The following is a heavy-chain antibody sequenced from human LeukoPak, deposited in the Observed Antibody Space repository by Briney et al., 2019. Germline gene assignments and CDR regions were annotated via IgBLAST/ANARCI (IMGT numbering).Heavy chain of an antibody. CDR1: GYTFSNYG. Sequence: ASVKVSCRASGYTFSNYGFSWVRQAPGQGLEWMGWISADNDNTNSLQKFQGRVTMTTDTSTGTVYMELRSLTSDDTAVYYCARDLGYTYGDFFDYWGQGTLVTVFS. D-gene: IGHD5-18*01. V-gene: IGHV1-18*01. CDR2: ISADNDNT. CDR3: ARDLGYTYGDFFDY. J-gene: IGHJ4*02.